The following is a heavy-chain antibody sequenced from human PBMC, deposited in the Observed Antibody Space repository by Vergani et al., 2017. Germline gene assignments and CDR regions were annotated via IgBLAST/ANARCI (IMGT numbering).Heavy chain of an antibody. V-gene: IGHV4-39*01. D-gene: IGHD6-19*01. CDR3: AGHSTVEWRVKLGWFDT. CDR2: IYYSGST. J-gene: IGHJ5*02. CDR1: GSSTRSSNYY. Sequence: QLQLQESGPGLVKPSATLSLTCSVSGSSTRSSNYYWGWIRQPPGKGLEWIASIYYSGSTYYNPSLKSRVTISVDKSKNQFSLKLSSVNAADTAVYFCAGHSTVEWRVKLGWFDTWGQGILVTVSS.